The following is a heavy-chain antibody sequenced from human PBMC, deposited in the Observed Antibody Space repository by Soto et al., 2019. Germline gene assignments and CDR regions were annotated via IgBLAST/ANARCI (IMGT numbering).Heavy chain of an antibody. J-gene: IGHJ2*01. CDR3: ARDPFFNYGGNSGYFDL. CDR1: VYSISSAY. V-gene: IGHV4-38-2*02. CDR2: FFHSGST. D-gene: IGHD2-21*01. Sequence: PSETLSLTCGFSVYSISSAYWGWIRQPPGKGLEWIGNFFHSGSTYYNSSLESRLTMSINKSKNQFSLKLASVTAADTAVYYCARDPFFNYGGNSGYFDLWGRGTLVTVSS.